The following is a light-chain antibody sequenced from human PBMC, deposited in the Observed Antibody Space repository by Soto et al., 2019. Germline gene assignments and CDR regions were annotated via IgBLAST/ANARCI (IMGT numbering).Light chain of an antibody. CDR1: SSDVGGYNY. J-gene: IGLJ2*01. CDR3: SSFAGNNNLGL. CDR2: EVS. Sequence: QSALTQPPSASGSPGQSVTISCTGTSSDVGGYNYVSWYQHHPGKAPKLMIYEVSKRPSGVPDRFSGSKSGNPASLTVSGLQAEDEADYYCSSFAGNNNLGLFGGGTKLTVL. V-gene: IGLV2-8*01.